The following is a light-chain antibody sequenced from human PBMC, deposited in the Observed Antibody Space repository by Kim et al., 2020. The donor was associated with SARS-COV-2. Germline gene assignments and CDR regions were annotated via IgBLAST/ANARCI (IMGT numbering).Light chain of an antibody. CDR3: CSYSSSSPRV. Sequence: GQSITISCTGTSSDVGSYKSVSWYQQHPGKAPKLVIYDVDNRPSGVSNRFSGSKSGNTASLTISGLQAEVEADYYCCSYSSSSPRVFGTGTKVTVL. J-gene: IGLJ1*01. CDR1: SSDVGSYKS. CDR2: DVD. V-gene: IGLV2-14*03.